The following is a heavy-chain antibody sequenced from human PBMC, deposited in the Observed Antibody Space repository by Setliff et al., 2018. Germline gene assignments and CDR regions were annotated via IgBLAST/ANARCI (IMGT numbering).Heavy chain of an antibody. CDR2: ISPYSGKT. V-gene: IGHV1-18*01. CDR3: SRLVRFCTRTSCQRLSGGEF. CDR1: GYTFSDYG. D-gene: IGHD2-8*01. Sequence: ASVKVSCKASGYTFSDYGVAWVRQAPGQGLEWMAWISPYSGKTYNSPSLHGRLTLTTDTSTATAHMELRNLAFNDTAVYYCSRLVRFCTRTSCQRLSGGEFWGQGTLVTSPQ. J-gene: IGHJ4*02.